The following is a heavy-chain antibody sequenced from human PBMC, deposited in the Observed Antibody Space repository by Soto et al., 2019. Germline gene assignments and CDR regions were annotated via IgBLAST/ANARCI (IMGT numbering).Heavy chain of an antibody. CDR1: GGSISSGGYY. Sequence: PSETLSLTCTVSGGSISSGGYYWSWIRQHPGKGLEWIGYIYYSGSTYYNPSLKSRVTISVDTSKNQFSLKLSSVTAADTAVYYCARDGPGELHRRYYYYGMDVWGQGTTVTVSS. J-gene: IGHJ6*02. V-gene: IGHV4-31*03. CDR3: ARDGPGELHRRYYYYGMDV. D-gene: IGHD3-10*01. CDR2: IYYSGST.